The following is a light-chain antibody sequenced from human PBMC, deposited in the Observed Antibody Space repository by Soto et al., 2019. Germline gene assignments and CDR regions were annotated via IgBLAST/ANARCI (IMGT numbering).Light chain of an antibody. CDR2: DVT. V-gene: IGLV2-14*03. J-gene: IGLJ2*01. CDR3: SSYTAASSLDVV. Sequence: QSALTQPASVSGSPGQSITISCTGTSSDGDYVSWYQQHPGKAPKLIISDVTNRPSGVSNRFSGSKSDYTASLTISGLQAEDEADYYCSSYTAASSLDVVFGGGTKLTV. CDR1: SSDGDY.